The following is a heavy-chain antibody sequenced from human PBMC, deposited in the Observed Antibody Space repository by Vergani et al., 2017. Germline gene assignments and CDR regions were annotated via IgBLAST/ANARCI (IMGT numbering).Heavy chain of an antibody. J-gene: IGHJ6*02. Sequence: QLQLQESGPGLVKPSETLSLTCTVSGGSISSRSYYWGWIRQPPGKGLEWIGSIYYSGSTYYNPSLKSRVTISVDTSKNQFSLKLSSVTAADTAVYNWARHNSYGSYYYYYYGMDVWGQGTTVTVSS. CDR2: IYYSGST. CDR3: ARHNSYGSYYYYYYGMDV. D-gene: IGHD5-18*01. CDR1: GGSISSRSYY. V-gene: IGHV4-39*01.